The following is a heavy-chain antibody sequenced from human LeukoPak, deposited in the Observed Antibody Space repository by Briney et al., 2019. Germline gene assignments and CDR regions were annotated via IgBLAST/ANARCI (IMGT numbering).Heavy chain of an antibody. J-gene: IGHJ4*02. CDR3: GSGSGWYSPDY. D-gene: IGHD6-19*01. CDR2: SRSKAYGGTT. V-gene: IGHV3-49*03. CDR1: GLTFGDYA. Sequence: GGSLRLSCTASGLTFGDYAMSWFRQAPGKGLEWVGFSRSKAYGGTTEYAASVKGRFTISRDDSKNIAYLQMNSLKTEDTAVYYCGSGSGWYSPDYWGQGTLVTVSS.